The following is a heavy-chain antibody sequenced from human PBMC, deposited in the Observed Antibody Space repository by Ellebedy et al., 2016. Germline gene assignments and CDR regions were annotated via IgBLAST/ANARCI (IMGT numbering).Heavy chain of an antibody. CDR2: INGDGSSS. D-gene: IGHD3-3*01. Sequence: GESLKISCAASGFTFRSYWMHWVRQAPGKGLVWVSRINGDGSSSNYADSVKGRFTISRDKAKNTLYLQMNSLRAEDTAVYYCARDRFTGSGFFDLWGRGTLVTVSS. J-gene: IGHJ2*01. CDR1: GFTFRSYW. V-gene: IGHV3-74*01. CDR3: ARDRFTGSGFFDL.